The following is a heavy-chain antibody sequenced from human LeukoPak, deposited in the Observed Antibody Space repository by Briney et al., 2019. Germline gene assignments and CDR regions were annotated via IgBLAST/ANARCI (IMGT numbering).Heavy chain of an antibody. D-gene: IGHD1-14*01. J-gene: IGHJ4*02. CDR1: GFTFSSSA. Sequence: GGSLRLSCAASGFTFSSSAMSWVRQAPRKGLEWVSGISGRGGSTYYADSVKGRFTISRDNSRNTLYLQMNSLRVEDTAVYYCASGGGTQPFDYWGQGTLVTVSS. V-gene: IGHV3-23*01. CDR2: ISGRGGST. CDR3: ASGGGTQPFDY.